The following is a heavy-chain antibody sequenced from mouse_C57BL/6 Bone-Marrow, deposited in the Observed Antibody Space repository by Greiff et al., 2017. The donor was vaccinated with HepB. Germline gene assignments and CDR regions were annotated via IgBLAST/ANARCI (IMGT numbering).Heavy chain of an antibody. CDR1: GYTFTSYG. CDR3: ARKSYYGLPYYFDY. J-gene: IGHJ2*01. Sequence: VQLQQSGAELARPGASVKLSCKASGYTFTSYGISWVKQRTGQGLEWIGEIYPRSGNTYYNEKFKGKATLTADKSSSTAYMELSSLTYEDSAVYYCARKSYYGLPYYFDYWGQGTTLTVSS. D-gene: IGHD1-1*01. CDR2: IYPRSGNT. V-gene: IGHV1-81*01.